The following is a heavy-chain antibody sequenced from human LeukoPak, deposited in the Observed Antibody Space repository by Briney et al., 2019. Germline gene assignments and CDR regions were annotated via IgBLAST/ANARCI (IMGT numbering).Heavy chain of an antibody. J-gene: IGHJ4*02. CDR2: IYGDTSSI. V-gene: IGHV3-74*01. CDR3: ARGTQYAFGD. CDR1: GFTFSNSG. D-gene: IGHD4-11*01. Sequence: GGSLGLSCAASGFTFSNSGMHWFRQAPGKGLMWVSRIYGDTSSIRYADSVKGRFSISRDNAKNTLYLQMNSLRDEDTAVYYCARGTQYAFGDWGQGTLVTVSS.